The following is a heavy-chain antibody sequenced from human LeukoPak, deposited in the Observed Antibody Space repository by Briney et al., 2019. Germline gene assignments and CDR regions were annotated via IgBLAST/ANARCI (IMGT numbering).Heavy chain of an antibody. V-gene: IGHV3-23*01. CDR2: ISGSGGSI. CDR1: GFTSSSYA. J-gene: IGHJ3*02. CDR3: AKDLRYSSGWDAFDI. D-gene: IGHD6-19*01. Sequence: GGSLRLSCAASGFTSSSYAMSWVRQAPGKGLEWVSGISGSGGSIYYADSVKGRFTISRDNSKNTLYLQMSSLRAEDTAVYYCAKDLRYSSGWDAFDIWGQGTMVTVCS.